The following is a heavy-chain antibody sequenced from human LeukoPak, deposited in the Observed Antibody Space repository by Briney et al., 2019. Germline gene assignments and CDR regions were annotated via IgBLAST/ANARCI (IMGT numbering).Heavy chain of an antibody. Sequence: SETLSLTCTVSGGSISSYYWSWIRQPPGKGLEWIGYIYYSGSTNYNPSLKSRVTISVDTSKNQFSLKLSSVTAADTAVYYCAKAVADTFDYWGQGTLVTVSS. CDR2: IYYSGST. V-gene: IGHV4-59*01. CDR3: AKAVADTFDY. D-gene: IGHD6-19*01. CDR1: GGSISSYY. J-gene: IGHJ4*02.